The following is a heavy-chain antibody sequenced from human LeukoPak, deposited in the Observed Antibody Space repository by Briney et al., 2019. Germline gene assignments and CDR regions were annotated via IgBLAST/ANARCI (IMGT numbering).Heavy chain of an antibody. Sequence: SETLSLTCTVSGGSISSYYWSWIRQPPGKGLEWIGYIYYSGSTNYNPSLKSRVTISVDTSKNQFSQKLSSVTAADTAVYYCARVRFYYYYMDVWGKGTTVTVSS. CDR1: GGSISSYY. CDR2: IYYSGST. V-gene: IGHV4-59*01. CDR3: ARVRFYYYYMDV. J-gene: IGHJ6*03.